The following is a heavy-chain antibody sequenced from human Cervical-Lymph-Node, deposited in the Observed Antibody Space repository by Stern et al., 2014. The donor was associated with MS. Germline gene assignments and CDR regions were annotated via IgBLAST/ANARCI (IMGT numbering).Heavy chain of an antibody. CDR3: ARDAHGDSFDY. J-gene: IGHJ4*02. V-gene: IGHV1-46*02. CDR1: GYTFNRYY. CDR2: INPSGGST. D-gene: IGHD4-17*01. Sequence: VQLVESGAEVKKPGASVNGSCEASGYTFNRYYMHWVRQAPGQGLEWMGMINPSGGSTNYAQKFQGRVTMTRDTSTSTVYMELNSLRSDDTATYYCARDAHGDSFDYWGQGTLVTVSS.